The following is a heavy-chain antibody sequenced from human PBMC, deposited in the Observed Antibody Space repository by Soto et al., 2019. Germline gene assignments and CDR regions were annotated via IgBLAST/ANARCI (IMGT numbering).Heavy chain of an antibody. CDR1: GYTFTGYY. CDR3: ARGEDLPYYYYYVMDV. V-gene: IGHV1-2*02. CDR2: INPNSGGT. D-gene: IGHD2-15*01. Sequence: ASVKVSCKASGYTFTGYYMHWVRQAPGQGLEWMGLINPNSGGTNYAQKFHGRVSMTRDTSISTAYMELSRLRSDDTAFYYCARGEDLPYYYYYVMDVWGQGTTVIVSS. J-gene: IGHJ6*02.